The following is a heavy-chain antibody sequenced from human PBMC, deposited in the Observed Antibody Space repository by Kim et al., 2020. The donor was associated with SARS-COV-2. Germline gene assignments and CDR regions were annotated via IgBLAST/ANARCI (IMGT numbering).Heavy chain of an antibody. Sequence: SVKVSCKASGGTFSSYAISWVRQAPGQGLEWMGGIIPIFGTANYAQKFQGRVTITADESTSTAYMELSSLRSEDTAVCYCASAHYYDSSGYYYGGGIDYWGQGTLVTVSS. D-gene: IGHD3-22*01. CDR2: IIPIFGTA. CDR3: ASAHYYDSSGYYYGGGIDY. V-gene: IGHV1-69*13. J-gene: IGHJ4*02. CDR1: GGTFSSYA.